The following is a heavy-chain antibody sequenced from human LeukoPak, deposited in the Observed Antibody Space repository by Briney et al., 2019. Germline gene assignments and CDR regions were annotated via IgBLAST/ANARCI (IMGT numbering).Heavy chain of an antibody. CDR2: ISSSSSYI. Sequence: GGSLRLSCAASGFTFSSYSMNWVRQAPGKGLEWVSSISSSSSYIYYADSVKGRFTISRDNAKNSLYLQMNSLRAEDTAVYYCARGATVTTTSAFDFWGQGTMVTVSS. J-gene: IGHJ3*01. CDR1: GFTFSSYS. CDR3: ARGATVTTTSAFDF. D-gene: IGHD4-17*01. V-gene: IGHV3-21*01.